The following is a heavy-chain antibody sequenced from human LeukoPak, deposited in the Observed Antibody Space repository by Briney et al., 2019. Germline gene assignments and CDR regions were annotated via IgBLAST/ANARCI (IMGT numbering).Heavy chain of an antibody. Sequence: ASVKVSCKASGYTFTGYYMHWVRQAPGQGLEWMGWINPNSGGTNYAQKFQGWVTMTRDTSISTAYMELSRLRSDDTAVYYCARGGVAAAGSQFDPWGQGTLVTVPS. CDR1: GYTFTGYY. D-gene: IGHD6-13*01. V-gene: IGHV1-2*04. J-gene: IGHJ5*02. CDR2: INPNSGGT. CDR3: ARGGVAAAGSQFDP.